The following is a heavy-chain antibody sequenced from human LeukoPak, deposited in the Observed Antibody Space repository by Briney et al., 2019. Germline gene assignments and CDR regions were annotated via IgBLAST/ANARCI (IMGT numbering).Heavy chain of an antibody. CDR2: IYYSGST. D-gene: IGHD5-18*01. V-gene: IGHV4-59*01. Sequence: PSETLSLTCTVSGGSISNYWSWIRQPPGKGLEWIGYIYYSGSTNYNPSLKSRVTISVDTSKNQFSLKLSSVTAADTAVYYCARRRGYSYGYGGYFDYWGQGTLVTVSS. CDR3: ARRRGYSYGYGGYFDY. J-gene: IGHJ4*02. CDR1: GGSISNY.